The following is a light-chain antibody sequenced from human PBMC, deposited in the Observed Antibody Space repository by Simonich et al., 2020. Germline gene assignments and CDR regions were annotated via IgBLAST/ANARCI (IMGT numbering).Light chain of an antibody. Sequence: NFMLTQPHSVSESPGKTVTISCTRSSGSIASNYVQWYQQRPGRAPTTVIYEDNQRPSGVPARFSGSIDSSSNSASLTISGLKTEDEADYYCQSYDSSGWVFGGGTKLTVL. CDR2: EDN. J-gene: IGLJ3*02. V-gene: IGLV6-57*03. CDR1: SGSIASNY. CDR3: QSYDSSGWV.